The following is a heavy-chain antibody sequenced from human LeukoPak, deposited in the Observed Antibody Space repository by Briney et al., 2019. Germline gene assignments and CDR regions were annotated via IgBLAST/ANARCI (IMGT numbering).Heavy chain of an antibody. D-gene: IGHD3-9*01. CDR3: ARHADYHILTGFAY. V-gene: IGHV5-10-1*01. CDR2: IDPSNSYT. J-gene: IGHJ4*02. CDR1: GYNFTNYW. Sequence: GESLRISCKGSGYNFTNYWISWVRQMPGKGLEWMGRIDPSNSYTNYSPPFQGHVTISADRSISTAYLQWNSLKASDTAMYYCARHADYHILTGFAYWGQGTLVTVS.